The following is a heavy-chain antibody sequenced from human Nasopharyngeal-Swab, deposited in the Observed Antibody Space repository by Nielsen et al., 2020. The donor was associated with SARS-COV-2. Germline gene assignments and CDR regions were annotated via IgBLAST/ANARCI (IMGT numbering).Heavy chain of an antibody. J-gene: IGHJ3*02. CDR3: ARDNTVVTSEGVDI. CDR1: GGPVSSGSYY. V-gene: IGHV4-61*01. Sequence: GSLRLSCTVSGGPVSSGSYYWSWIRQPPGKGLEWIGYIYYSGSTNYNPSLKSRVTISVDTSKNQFSLKLSSVTAADTAVYYCARDNTVVTSEGVDIWCQGTMVTVSS. D-gene: IGHD4-23*01. CDR2: IYYSGST.